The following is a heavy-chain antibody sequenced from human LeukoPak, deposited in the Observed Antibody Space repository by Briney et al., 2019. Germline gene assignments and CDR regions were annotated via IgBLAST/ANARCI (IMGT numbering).Heavy chain of an antibody. CDR3: ARDNQRTGRGPSPRQYYFGLDV. CDR2: VFSNGTI. D-gene: IGHD2-15*01. Sequence: SETLSLTCTVSGTSLSRYHWTWIRQSAGKGLEWIGRVFSNGTIDYNPSHTTRVTIAVDSSNNQVSLRLTSVTAADTAVYYCARDNQRTGRGPSPRQYYFGLDVWGQGTTVTVSS. CDR1: GTSLSRYH. V-gene: IGHV4-4*07. J-gene: IGHJ6*02.